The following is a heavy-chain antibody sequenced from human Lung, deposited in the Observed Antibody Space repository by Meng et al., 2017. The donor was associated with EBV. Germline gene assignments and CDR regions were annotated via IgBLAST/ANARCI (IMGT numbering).Heavy chain of an antibody. V-gene: IGHV4-30-2*01. J-gene: IGHJ4*02. D-gene: IGHD3-16*01. CDR1: GYSISSGGYS. CDR3: ARSSVWVNTFDY. CDR2: IFNNGNS. Sequence: HGQASGSGLVKPSQPLSLPCAVSGYSISSGGYSWSWIRQPPGGGLEWIGYIFNNGNSFYKPSLKSRVTMSIDTSKNEFSLKVTSLSAADTAVYYCARSSVWVNTFDYWGQGTLVTVSS.